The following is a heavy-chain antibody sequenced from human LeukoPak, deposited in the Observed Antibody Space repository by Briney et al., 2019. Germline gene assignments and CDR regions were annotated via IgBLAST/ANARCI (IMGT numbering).Heavy chain of an antibody. CDR2: INPSGGST. CDR1: GYTFTSYY. V-gene: IGHV1-46*01. D-gene: IGHD6-13*01. J-gene: IGHJ6*02. Sequence: GASVKVSCKASGYTFTSYYMHWVRQAPGQGLEWMGIINPSGGSTSYAQKFQGRVTMTRDTSTSTVYMELSSLRSEDTAVYYCARDAGSRFSTREFDPPYSSSWYGYYYYGMDVWGQGTTVTVSS. CDR3: ARDAGSRFSTREFDPPYSSSWYGYYYYGMDV.